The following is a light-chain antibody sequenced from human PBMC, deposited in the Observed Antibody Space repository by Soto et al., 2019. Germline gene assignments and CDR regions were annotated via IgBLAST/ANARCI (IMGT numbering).Light chain of an antibody. V-gene: IGKV3-20*01. CDR2: GAS. J-gene: IGKJ1*01. CDR3: QKYGNSPRA. CDR1: QSISTSQ. Sequence: EIVLTQSPGTLSLSPGERATLSCRASQSISTSQLAWYQQRPGQAPKLLIYGASSRATGIPDRFSGSGSGTDFTLSISRLEPEDFARYHCQKYGNSPRAFGQGTKV.